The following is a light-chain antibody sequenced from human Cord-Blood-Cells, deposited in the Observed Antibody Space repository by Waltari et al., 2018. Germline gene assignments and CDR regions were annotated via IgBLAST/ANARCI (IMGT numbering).Light chain of an antibody. CDR3: CSYAGSSTWV. J-gene: IGLJ3*02. V-gene: IGLV2-23*01. Sequence: QSALTQPASVSGSPGQSITISCTGTSSDVGSYNLVSWYQQHPGKAPKLMIYEGSTRPSGVSNRFSGSRSGNTASLTISRLQAEDEADYYCCSYAGSSTWVFGGGTKLTVL. CDR2: EGS. CDR1: SSDVGSYNL.